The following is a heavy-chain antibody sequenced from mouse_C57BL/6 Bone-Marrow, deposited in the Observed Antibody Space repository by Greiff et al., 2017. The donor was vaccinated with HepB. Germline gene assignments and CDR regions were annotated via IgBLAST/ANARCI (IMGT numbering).Heavy chain of an antibody. V-gene: IGHV1-61*01. CDR1: GYTFTSYW. CDR3: AGDYYGSSYDWYFDV. D-gene: IGHD1-1*01. Sequence: VQLQQPGAELVRPGSSVKLSCKASGYTFTSYWMDWVKQRPGQGLEWIGNIYPSDSDTNYNQKFKGKATLTVDKSSSTAYMQLSSLTSEDSAVYYCAGDYYGSSYDWYFDVWGTGTTVTVSS. CDR2: IYPSDSDT. J-gene: IGHJ1*03.